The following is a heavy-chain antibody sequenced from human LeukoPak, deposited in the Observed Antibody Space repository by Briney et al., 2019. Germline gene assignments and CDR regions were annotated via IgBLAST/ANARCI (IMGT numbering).Heavy chain of an antibody. Sequence: AVISYDGSNKYYADSVKGRFTISRDNSKNTLYLQMNSLRAEDTAVYYCARDLYGGNSFDYWGQGTLVTVSS. V-gene: IGHV3-30-3*01. CDR2: ISYDGSNK. D-gene: IGHD4-23*01. J-gene: IGHJ4*02. CDR3: ARDLYGGNSFDY.